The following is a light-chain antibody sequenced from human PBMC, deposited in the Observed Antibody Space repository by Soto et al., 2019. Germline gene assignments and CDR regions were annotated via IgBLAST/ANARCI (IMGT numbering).Light chain of an antibody. CDR2: SNN. CDR3: AAWDDSLNGPV. Sequence: QSALTQAPSASGTPGQRITISCSGSSSNIESNTVNWYQHLPGTAPKLLIYSNNQRPSGVPDRFSGSKSGTSASLAISGLQSEDEAAYFCAAWDDSLNGPVFGGGTKLTVL. V-gene: IGLV1-44*01. J-gene: IGLJ3*02. CDR1: SSNIESNT.